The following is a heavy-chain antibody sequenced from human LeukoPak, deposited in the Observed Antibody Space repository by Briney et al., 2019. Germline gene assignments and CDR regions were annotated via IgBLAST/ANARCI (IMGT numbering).Heavy chain of an antibody. CDR2: IYWNDDK. V-gene: IGHV2-5*01. J-gene: IGHJ6*02. Sequence: SGPTLVNPTQTLTLTCTFSGFSLSTSGVGVGWIRQPPGKALEWLALIYWNDDKRYSPSLKSRLTITKDTSKNQVVLTMTNMDPVDTATYYCAHTAGIAALWSFDYYYGMDVWGQGTTVTVSS. D-gene: IGHD6-13*01. CDR1: GFSLSTSGVG. CDR3: AHTAGIAALWSFDYYYGMDV.